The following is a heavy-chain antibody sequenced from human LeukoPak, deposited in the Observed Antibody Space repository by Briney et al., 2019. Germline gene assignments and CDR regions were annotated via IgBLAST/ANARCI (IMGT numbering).Heavy chain of an antibody. CDR1: GFTFSSYG. CDR3: ARDADVPGIAVAGSLDY. CDR2: IWYDGSNK. V-gene: IGHV3-33*01. J-gene: IGHJ4*02. D-gene: IGHD6-19*01. Sequence: GGSLRLSCAASGFTFSSYGMHWVRQAPGKGLEWVAVIWYDGSNKYYADSVKGRFTISRDNSKNTLYLQMNSLRAEDTAVYYCARDADVPGIAVAGSLDYWGQGTLVTVSS.